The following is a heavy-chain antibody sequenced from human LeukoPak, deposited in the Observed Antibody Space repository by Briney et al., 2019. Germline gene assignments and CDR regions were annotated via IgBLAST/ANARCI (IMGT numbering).Heavy chain of an antibody. CDR2: IYSGGST. J-gene: IGHJ4*02. CDR1: GFTFSSYA. CDR3: ASRYFWSRIDY. Sequence: QTGGSLRLSCAASGFTFSSYAMSWVRQAPGKGLEWVSVIYSGGSTYYADSVKGRFTISRDNSKNTLYLQMNSLRAEDTAVYYCASRYFWSRIDYWGQGTLVTVSS. D-gene: IGHD3-3*01. V-gene: IGHV3-53*01.